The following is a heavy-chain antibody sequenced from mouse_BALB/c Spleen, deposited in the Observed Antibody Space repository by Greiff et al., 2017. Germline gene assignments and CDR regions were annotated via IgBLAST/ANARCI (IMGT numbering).Heavy chain of an antibody. CDR1: GFTFSSYT. J-gene: IGHJ4*01. Sequence: EVMLVESGGGLVQPGGSLKLSCAASGFTFSSYTMSWVRQTPEKRLEWVAYISNGGGSTYYPDTVKGRFTISRDNAKNTLYLQMSSLKSEDTAMYYCARQAGYDYAMDYWGQGTSVTVSS. V-gene: IGHV5-12-2*01. CDR3: ARQAGYDYAMDY. CDR2: ISNGGGST. D-gene: IGHD2-2*01.